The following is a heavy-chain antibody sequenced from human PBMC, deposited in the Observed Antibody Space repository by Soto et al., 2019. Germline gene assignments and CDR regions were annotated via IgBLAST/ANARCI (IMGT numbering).Heavy chain of an antibody. D-gene: IGHD3-22*01. V-gene: IGHV3-23*01. CDR3: AKDSHWAMISPTHDY. Sequence: VQLWESGGGLVQPGGSLRLSCGASGFTFSSSAMSWVRQAPGKGLEWVSTFRESGGTTHYADPVKGRFTMARDTSRNMLFLQMNSLRAEDTAIYYCAKDSHWAMISPTHDYWGQGTLVTVSS. CDR2: FRESGGTT. CDR1: GFTFSSSA. J-gene: IGHJ4*02.